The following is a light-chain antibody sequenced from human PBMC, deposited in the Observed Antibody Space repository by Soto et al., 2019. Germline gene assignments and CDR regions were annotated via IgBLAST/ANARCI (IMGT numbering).Light chain of an antibody. V-gene: IGKV3-20*01. Sequence: EIVLTQSPGTLSFSPGERATLSCRASQSVSSSYLAWYQQKPGQAPRLLIYGASSRATGIPDRFSGSGSGTEFTLTISRLEPEDFAVYYCQQYGSSWTFGQGTKVDIK. CDR3: QQYGSSWT. CDR1: QSVSSSY. J-gene: IGKJ1*01. CDR2: GAS.